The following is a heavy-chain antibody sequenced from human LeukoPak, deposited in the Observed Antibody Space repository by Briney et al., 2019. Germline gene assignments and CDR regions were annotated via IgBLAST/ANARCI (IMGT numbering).Heavy chain of an antibody. Sequence: GRSLRLSCAASGFTFSSYGMHWVRQAPGKGLEWVAVISYDGSNKYYADSVKGRFTISRDNSKNTLYLQMNSLRAEDTAVYYCARDERYFDWPSGCFDYWGQGTLVTVSS. D-gene: IGHD3-9*01. CDR2: ISYDGSNK. CDR3: ARDERYFDWPSGCFDY. V-gene: IGHV3-30*03. J-gene: IGHJ4*02. CDR1: GFTFSSYG.